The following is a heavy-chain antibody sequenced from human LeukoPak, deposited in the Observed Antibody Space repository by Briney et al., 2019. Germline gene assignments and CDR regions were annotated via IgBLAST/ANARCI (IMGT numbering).Heavy chain of an antibody. CDR2: IYYSGST. V-gene: IGHV4-59*01. CDR3: ARAGGTTYYYYYGMDV. J-gene: IGHJ6*02. Sequence: SETLSLTCTVSGGSISSYYWSWIRQTPGKGLEWIGYIYYSGSTNYNPSLKSRVTISVDTSKNQFSLKLSSVTAADTAVYYCARAGGTTYYYYYGMDVWGQGTTVTVSS. D-gene: IGHD1-1*01. CDR1: GGSISSYY.